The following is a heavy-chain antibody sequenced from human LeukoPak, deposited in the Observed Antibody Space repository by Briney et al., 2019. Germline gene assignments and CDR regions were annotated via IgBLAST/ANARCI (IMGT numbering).Heavy chain of an antibody. V-gene: IGHV3-23*01. CDR1: GFTFSRYT. D-gene: IGHD7-27*01. Sequence: PGGSLRLSCAASGFTFSRYTMNWVRQAPGKGLEWVSEISGSGESTYYGDSVKGRFTISRDNSKNTLYLQMNSLRAGDTAVYYCAREHWDFDYWGQGTLVTVSS. J-gene: IGHJ4*02. CDR2: ISGSGEST. CDR3: AREHWDFDY.